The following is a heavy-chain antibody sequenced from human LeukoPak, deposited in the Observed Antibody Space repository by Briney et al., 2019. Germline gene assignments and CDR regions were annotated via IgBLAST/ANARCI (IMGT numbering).Heavy chain of an antibody. D-gene: IGHD6-13*01. CDR1: GFTFSSYS. V-gene: IGHV3-48*04. CDR2: ITSSSSTI. J-gene: IGHJ4*02. CDR3: AKVGQQLDY. Sequence: GGSLRLSCAASGFTFSSYSMNWVRQAPGKGLEWVSYITSSSSTIYYADSVKGRFTISRDNAKNSLYLQMNSLRAEDTALYYCAKVGQQLDYWGQGTLVTVSS.